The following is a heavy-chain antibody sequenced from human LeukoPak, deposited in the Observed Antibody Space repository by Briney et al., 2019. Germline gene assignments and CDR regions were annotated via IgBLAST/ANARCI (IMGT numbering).Heavy chain of an antibody. Sequence: SETLSLTCSVSGDSISSWSYYWGWVRQTPGKGLEWIGSVFHTGTLYFNPSLKSRVTISVDTSKNQFSLKLRSVTAADTAVYYCARENGYKYDYWGQGTLVTVSS. CDR1: GDSISSWSYY. CDR3: ARENGYKYDY. CDR2: VFHTGTL. D-gene: IGHD5-24*01. V-gene: IGHV4-39*07. J-gene: IGHJ4*02.